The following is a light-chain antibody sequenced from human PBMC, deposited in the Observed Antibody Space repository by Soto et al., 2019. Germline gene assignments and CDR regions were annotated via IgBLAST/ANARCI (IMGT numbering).Light chain of an antibody. CDR2: EVS. Sequence: QSVLTQPPSASGSPGRSVTISCTGASSDVGAYNYVSWYQQQSGKAPKPMIHEVSNRPSGVSNRFSGSKSGNTASLTISGLQAEDEADYYCSSYTTSRAYVFGIGTKVTVL. CDR1: SSDVGAYNY. J-gene: IGLJ1*01. CDR3: SSYTTSRAYV. V-gene: IGLV2-14*01.